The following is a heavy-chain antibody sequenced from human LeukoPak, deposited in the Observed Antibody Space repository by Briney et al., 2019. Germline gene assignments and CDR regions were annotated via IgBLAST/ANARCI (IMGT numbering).Heavy chain of an antibody. Sequence: ASVTVSFKASGGTFSIYAISWVRQAPGQGLEWMGRIIPILGIANYAQKFQGRVTITADKSTSTAYMELSSLRSEDTAVYYCARDPRDITMVRGVQYNWFDPWGQGTLVTVSS. CDR3: ARDPRDITMVRGVQYNWFDP. CDR1: GGTFSIYA. V-gene: IGHV1-69*04. D-gene: IGHD3-10*01. CDR2: IIPILGIA. J-gene: IGHJ5*02.